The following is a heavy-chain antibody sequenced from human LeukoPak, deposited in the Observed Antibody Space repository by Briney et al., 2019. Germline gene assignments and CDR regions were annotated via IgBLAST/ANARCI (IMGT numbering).Heavy chain of an antibody. V-gene: IGHV5-51*01. CDR2: IYLGDSKT. D-gene: IGHD4-23*01. Sequence: GESLKISCEGSGYSDYWIGWVRQMPGKGLEWMGIIYLGDSKTKYSPSFQGQVTISADKSINTAYLHWSSLKASDTAMYYCARSTTVVTPGDWFDPWGRGTLVIVSS. CDR1: GYSDYW. CDR3: ARSTTVVTPGDWFDP. J-gene: IGHJ5*02.